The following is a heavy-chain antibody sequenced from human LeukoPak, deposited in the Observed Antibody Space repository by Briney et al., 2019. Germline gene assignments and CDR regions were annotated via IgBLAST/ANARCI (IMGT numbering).Heavy chain of an antibody. CDR3: ARLGATNGKDY. J-gene: IGHJ4*02. D-gene: IGHD1-26*01. CDR1: GYTFTGYY. CDR2: INPNSGGT. Sequence: ASVKVSCKASGYTFTGYYMHWVRQAPGEGLEWMGRINPNSGGTNYAQKFQGRVTITRDTSISTAYMELSRLRSDATAVYYCARLGATNGKDYWGQGTLVTVSS. V-gene: IGHV1-2*06.